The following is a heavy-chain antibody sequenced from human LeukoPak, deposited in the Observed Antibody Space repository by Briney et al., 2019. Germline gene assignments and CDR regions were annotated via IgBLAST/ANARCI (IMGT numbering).Heavy chain of an antibody. CDR1: GYILTNYW. V-gene: IGHV5-51*01. CDR2: IHPGDSDT. CDR3: AGLPHRYFHF. D-gene: IGHD1-14*01. J-gene: IGHJ4*02. Sequence: GESLQISCKASGYILTNYWIGWVRQMPGKGLEWMGIIHPGDSDTRYSPSFQGQVTISVDKSVSTACLQWSSLKASDTAMYFCAGLPHRYFHFWGQGTLVTVSS.